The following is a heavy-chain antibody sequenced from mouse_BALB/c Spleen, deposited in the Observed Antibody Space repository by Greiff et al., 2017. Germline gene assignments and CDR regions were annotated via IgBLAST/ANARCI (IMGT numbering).Heavy chain of an antibody. CDR2: ILPGSGST. CDR1: GYTFSSYW. J-gene: IGHJ4*01. D-gene: IGHD1-1*02. CDR3: ARDYGLRRGAMDY. Sequence: QVQLQQSGAELMKPGASVKISCKATGYTFSSYWIEWVKQRPGHGLEWIGEILPGSGSTNYNEKFKGKATFTADTSSNTAYMQLSSLTSEDSAVYYCARDYGLRRGAMDYWGQGTSVTVSS. V-gene: IGHV1-9*01.